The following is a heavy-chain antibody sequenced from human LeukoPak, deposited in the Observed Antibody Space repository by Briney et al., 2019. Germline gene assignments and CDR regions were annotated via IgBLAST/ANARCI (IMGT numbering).Heavy chain of an antibody. J-gene: IGHJ4*02. Sequence: GGSLRLSCAASGFTFSSCSMNWVRQAPGKGLEWVSSISSSSSYIYYTNSVKGRFTISRDNAKNSLYLQMNSLRAEDTAVYYCARSKWFGESGFDFWGQGTLVTVSS. V-gene: IGHV3-21*01. CDR2: ISSSSSYI. CDR1: GFTFSSCS. CDR3: ARSKWFGESGFDF. D-gene: IGHD3-10*01.